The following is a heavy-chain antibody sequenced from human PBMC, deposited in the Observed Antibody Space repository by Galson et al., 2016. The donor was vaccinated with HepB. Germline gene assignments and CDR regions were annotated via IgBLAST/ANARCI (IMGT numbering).Heavy chain of an antibody. CDR1: GFTFSDYY. J-gene: IGHJ5*02. D-gene: IGHD5-18*01. V-gene: IGHV3-21*06. Sequence: SLRLSCAASGFTFSDYYMNWVRQVPGKGLEWVSAISGRTSHIYYADSVRGRFTISRDNAKNSLYLQMNSLRAEDTAVYYCARDGAPLGYRCNWLDPWGQGTLVTVSS. CDR2: ISGRTSHI. CDR3: ARDGAPLGYRCNWLDP.